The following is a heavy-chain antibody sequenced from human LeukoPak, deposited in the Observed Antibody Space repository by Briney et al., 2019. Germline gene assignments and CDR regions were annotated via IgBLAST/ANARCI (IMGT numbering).Heavy chain of an antibody. J-gene: IGHJ5*02. D-gene: IGHD1-7*01. CDR2: INHSGST. CDR3: ARVNWNYGFDWSDP. Sequence: PSETLSLTCAVYGGSFSGYYWSWIRQPPGKGLEWIGEINHSGSTNYNPSLKSRVTISVDTSKNQFSLKLSSVTAADTAVYYCARVNWNYGFDWSDPWGQGTLVTVSS. CDR1: GGSFSGYY. V-gene: IGHV4-34*01.